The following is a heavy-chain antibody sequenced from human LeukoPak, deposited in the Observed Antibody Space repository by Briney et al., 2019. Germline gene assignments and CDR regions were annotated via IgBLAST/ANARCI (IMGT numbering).Heavy chain of an antibody. V-gene: IGHV4-59*01. CDR2: IYYSGST. Sequence: SETLSLTCTVSGGSISSYYWSWIRQPPGKGQEWIGYIYYSGSTNYNPSLKSRVTISVDTSKNQFSLKLSSVTAADTAVYYCARSVGGNTIFGVVISMDVWGQGTTVTVSS. CDR1: GGSISSYY. J-gene: IGHJ6*02. CDR3: ARSVGGNTIFGVVISMDV. D-gene: IGHD3-3*01.